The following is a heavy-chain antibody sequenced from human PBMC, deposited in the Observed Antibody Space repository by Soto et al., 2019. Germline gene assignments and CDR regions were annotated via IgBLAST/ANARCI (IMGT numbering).Heavy chain of an antibody. D-gene: IGHD6-13*01. CDR2: ISGTGGST. CDR1: GFTFSSYA. CDR3: AKGRYSTSWEDY. V-gene: IGHV3-23*01. J-gene: IGHJ4*02. Sequence: EVPLLESGGGLVQPGGSLRLSCAASGFTFSSYAMIWVRQVPGKGLEWVSAISGTGGSTYYADSVKGRFAISRDNSKNTLYLQMNSLRAEDTAVYYCAKGRYSTSWEDYWGQGTLVTVSS.